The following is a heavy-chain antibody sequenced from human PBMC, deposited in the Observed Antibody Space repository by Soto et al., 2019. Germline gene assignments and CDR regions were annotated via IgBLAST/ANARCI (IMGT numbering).Heavy chain of an antibody. CDR3: ASELFGGCPWYDYYGTDV. D-gene: IGHD6-19*01. V-gene: IGHV1-18*01. CDR1: GDAFTSYG. Sequence: VKVSWEPCGDAFTSYGISWVRQSPGQGHEWMGWISAYNGNTNYAQKIQGRGTMTTETSTSTAYMELRSLRSDDTAVYYCASELFGGCPWYDYYGTDVWGHGSAV. CDR2: ISAYNGNT. J-gene: IGHJ6*02.